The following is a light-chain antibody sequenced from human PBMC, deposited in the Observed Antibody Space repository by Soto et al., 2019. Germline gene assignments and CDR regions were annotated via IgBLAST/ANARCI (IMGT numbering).Light chain of an antibody. Sequence: EILMTQSPATLSVSPGERATLSCRASQSVNSNYLAWYQQKPGEAPRLLIYGASNRATGIPDRLSGSGSGTDFTLTIRRLEPEDFAVYYCQQYGSSGTFGQGTKVDIK. J-gene: IGKJ1*01. CDR1: QSVNSNY. CDR2: GAS. CDR3: QQYGSSGT. V-gene: IGKV3-20*01.